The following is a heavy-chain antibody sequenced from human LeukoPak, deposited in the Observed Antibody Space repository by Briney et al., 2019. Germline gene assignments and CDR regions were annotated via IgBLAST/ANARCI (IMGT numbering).Heavy chain of an antibody. CDR2: ISGSGGST. Sequence: GGSLRLSCAASGFTFSSYAMSWVRQAPGKGLEWVSAISGSGGSTYYADSVKGRFTISRDNSKNTLYLQMNSLRAEDTAVYYCAKGVAGPPLTHWVWNAFDIWGQGTMVTVSS. CDR3: AKGVAGPPLTHWVWNAFDI. CDR1: GFTFSSYA. J-gene: IGHJ3*02. D-gene: IGHD6-19*01. V-gene: IGHV3-23*01.